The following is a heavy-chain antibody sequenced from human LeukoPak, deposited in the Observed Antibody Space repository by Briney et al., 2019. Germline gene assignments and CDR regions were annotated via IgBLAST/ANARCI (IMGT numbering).Heavy chain of an antibody. J-gene: IGHJ5*02. CDR1: GFTFDDYA. V-gene: IGHV3-9*01. CDR3: AKTYDNQLLWGGWFDP. Sequence: GGSLRLSCAASGFTFDDYAMHWVRQAPGKGLEWVSGISWNSGSIGYADSVKGRFTISRDNAKNSLYLQMNSLRAEDTALYYCAKTYDNQLLWGGWFDPWGQGTLVTVSS. D-gene: IGHD2-2*01. CDR2: ISWNSGSI.